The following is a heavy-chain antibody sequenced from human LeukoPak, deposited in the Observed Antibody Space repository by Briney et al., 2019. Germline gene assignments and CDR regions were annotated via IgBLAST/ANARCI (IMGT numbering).Heavy chain of an antibody. CDR2: IRYDGSNK. D-gene: IGHD4-23*01. CDR3: AKDLTTVAPYYFDY. Sequence: GGSLRLSCAASGFTFSSYGMHWVRQAPGKGLECVAFIRYDGSNKYYADSVKGRFTISRDNSKNTLYLQMNSLRAEDTAVYYCAKDLTTVAPYYFDYWGQGTLVTVSS. V-gene: IGHV3-30*02. CDR1: GFTFSSYG. J-gene: IGHJ4*02.